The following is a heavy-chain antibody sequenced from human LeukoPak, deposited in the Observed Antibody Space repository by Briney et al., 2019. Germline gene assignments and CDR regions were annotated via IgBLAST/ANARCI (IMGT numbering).Heavy chain of an antibody. CDR3: ARDPGGTWGFDY. J-gene: IGHJ4*02. Sequence: RASVKVSCKASGYTFTSHGLSWARQAPGQGLEWMGWISIYSGSTNYAQKFQDRISMTTDTSTSTAYMELRSLKSDDTAVYYCARDPGGTWGFDYWGQGALVTVSS. CDR2: ISIYSGST. D-gene: IGHD7-27*01. V-gene: IGHV1-18*01. CDR1: GYTFTSHG.